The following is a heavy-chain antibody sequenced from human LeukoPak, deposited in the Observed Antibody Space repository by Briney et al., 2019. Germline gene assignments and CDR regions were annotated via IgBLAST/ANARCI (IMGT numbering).Heavy chain of an antibody. D-gene: IGHD4-11*01. Sequence: GGSLRLSCAASGFTFSSYSMNWVRQAPGKGLEWVSFISGTSSYIYYADSVKGRFTIGRDKSKDALYLQMNSLRAEDTAVYYCAKDQSADYTAFDIWGQGTMVTVSS. CDR3: AKDQSADYTAFDI. V-gene: IGHV3-21*04. J-gene: IGHJ3*02. CDR2: ISGTSSYI. CDR1: GFTFSSYS.